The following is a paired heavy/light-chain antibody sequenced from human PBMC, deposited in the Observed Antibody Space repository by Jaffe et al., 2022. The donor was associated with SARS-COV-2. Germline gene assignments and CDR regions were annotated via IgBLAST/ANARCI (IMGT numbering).Light chain of an antibody. CDR2: GAY. J-gene: IGKJ1*01. V-gene: IGKV3-20*01. CDR3: HHYGNSGNSPWT. CDR1: QSISSSY. Sequence: EIVLTQSPGTLSLSPGERATLSCRASQSISSSYLAWYQQKPGQAPRLLIYGAYSRGTGIPDRFSGSGSGTDFTLTVSRLEPEDFAVYYCHHYGNSGNSPWTFGQGTKVEIK.
Heavy chain of an antibody. Sequence: QVQLQESGPGLVQPSQTLSLTCSVSGGSISSGTYYWSWIRQPAGKGLEWIGRIYTSWSTNYNPSLKSRVTISPDTSKNQFSLKLSSVTAADTAIYYCASGMVGTKRYYGMDVWGRGTTVTVSS. CDR3: ASGMVGTKRYYGMDV. D-gene: IGHD1-26*01. CDR2: IYTSWST. CDR1: GGSISSGTYY. V-gene: IGHV4-61*02. J-gene: IGHJ6*02.